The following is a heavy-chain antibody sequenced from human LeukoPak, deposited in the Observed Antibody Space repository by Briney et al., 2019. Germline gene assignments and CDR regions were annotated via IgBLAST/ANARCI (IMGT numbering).Heavy chain of an antibody. Sequence: GGSLRLSCAASGFTFSNAWMSWVRQAPGTGLEWVGRIKSKTDGGTKDYAAPVKGRFTISRDDSKNTLYLQMNSLKTEYTAVYYCTTVYGDYDREAFDIWGQGTMVTVSS. CDR2: IKSKTDGGTK. CDR3: TTVYGDYDREAFDI. J-gene: IGHJ3*02. V-gene: IGHV3-15*01. D-gene: IGHD4-17*01. CDR1: GFTFSNAW.